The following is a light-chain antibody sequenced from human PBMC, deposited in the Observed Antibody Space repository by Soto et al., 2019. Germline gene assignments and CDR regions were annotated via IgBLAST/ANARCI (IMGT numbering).Light chain of an antibody. CDR2: DFI. J-gene: IGLJ1*01. V-gene: IGLV2-18*02. CDR1: SSDVGSYNR. Sequence: QSVLTQPPSVSGSPGQSVVISCTGTSSDVGSYNRVSWYQQPPGTAPKLMIYDFISRPSGVPDRFSGSKSGNTASLPIFGLQPEDEADYYCLSFTNSDTYVFGTGTKVTVL. CDR3: LSFTNSDTYV.